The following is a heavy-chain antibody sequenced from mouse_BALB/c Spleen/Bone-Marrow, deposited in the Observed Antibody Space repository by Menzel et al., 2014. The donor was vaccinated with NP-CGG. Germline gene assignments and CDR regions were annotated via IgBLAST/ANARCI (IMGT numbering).Heavy chain of an antibody. J-gene: IGHJ3*01. CDR2: INPYNGGT. V-gene: IGHV1-18*01. D-gene: IGHD1-1*01. CDR3: ARENYGSNYGFAY. CDR1: GYSFTGYT. Sequence: VQLQQSGPELVKPGSSMKIPCKASGYSFTGYTMNWVKQSHGKNLEWIGLINPYNGGTSYNQKFKGKATLTVNKSSSTAYMELLSLTSEDSAVYYCARENYGSNYGFAYWGQGTQVTVSA.